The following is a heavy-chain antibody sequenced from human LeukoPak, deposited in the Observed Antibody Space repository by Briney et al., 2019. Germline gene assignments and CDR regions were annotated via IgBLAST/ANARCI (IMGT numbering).Heavy chain of an antibody. Sequence: ASVKLSFKASGYTFTGYCMRWVRQAPGQGLEWMGWINPNSGGTNHALKFQGRVTMTRDTSISTAYMELSRLRSEDTAVYYCARGSRIFLREYWGQGTLVTVSS. V-gene: IGHV1-2*02. CDR3: ARGSRIFLREY. CDR1: GYTFTGYC. D-gene: IGHD2-15*01. CDR2: INPNSGGT. J-gene: IGHJ4*02.